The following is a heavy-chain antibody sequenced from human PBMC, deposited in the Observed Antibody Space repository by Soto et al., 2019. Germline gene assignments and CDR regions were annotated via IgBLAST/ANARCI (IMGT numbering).Heavy chain of an antibody. D-gene: IGHD4-17*01. CDR1: GGSFSGYY. Sequence: VQLQQWGARVLKPSATLSITCAVYGGSFSGYYWSWLRQSPVKELAWIGEINHSGDINYNPSLKSRVIISVNTSKNQVSLKRSSVTAADTAVEYCAIAESDRAKVTNFHYCVQGNLVTVTT. V-gene: IGHV4-34*01. CDR3: AIAESDRAKVTNFHY. J-gene: IGHJ4*02. CDR2: INHSGDI.